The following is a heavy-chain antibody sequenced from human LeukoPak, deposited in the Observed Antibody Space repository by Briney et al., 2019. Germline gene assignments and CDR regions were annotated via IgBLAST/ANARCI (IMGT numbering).Heavy chain of an antibody. J-gene: IGHJ4*02. Sequence: GGSLRLSCAASGITSTPYSMNWVRQAPGKGLEWVSSISSSGTYLYYADSVKGRFTISRDNAKNSLSLQMNSLRVEDTAVYYCARDPSEASHPYYFDYWGQGTLVTVSS. V-gene: IGHV3-21*01. CDR2: ISSSGTYL. CDR3: ARDPSEASHPYYFDY. CDR1: GITSTPYS. D-gene: IGHD2-2*01.